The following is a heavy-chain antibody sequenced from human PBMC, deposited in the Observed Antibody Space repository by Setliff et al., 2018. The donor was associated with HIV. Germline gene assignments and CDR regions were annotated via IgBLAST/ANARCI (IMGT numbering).Heavy chain of an antibody. Sequence: SETLSLTCTVSGGSISNYYWSWIRQPPGKGLEWIGYIYASGSTNYSPSLKSRVTISVDTSKNQFSLKLKSVTAADTAVYFCARHVCSSGWGYVYHLDSWGQGTLVTVSS. CDR2: IYASGST. CDR1: GGSISNYY. CDR3: ARHVCSSGWGYVYHLDS. V-gene: IGHV4-59*08. J-gene: IGHJ4*02. D-gene: IGHD6-19*01.